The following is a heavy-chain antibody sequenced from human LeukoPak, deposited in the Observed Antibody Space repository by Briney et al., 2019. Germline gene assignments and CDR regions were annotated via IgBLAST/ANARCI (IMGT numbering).Heavy chain of an antibody. CDR3: ARGAGGYSYG. J-gene: IGHJ4*02. CDR1: GFTFTSYW. Sequence: GGSLRLSCAASGFTFTSYWMHWVRQAPGKGLVWVSRINSDGAITSYADSVKGRFTISRDNANNTLYLQMHSLRAEDTAVYYCARGAGGYSYGWGQGTLVTVSS. V-gene: IGHV3-74*01. CDR2: INSDGAIT. D-gene: IGHD5-18*01.